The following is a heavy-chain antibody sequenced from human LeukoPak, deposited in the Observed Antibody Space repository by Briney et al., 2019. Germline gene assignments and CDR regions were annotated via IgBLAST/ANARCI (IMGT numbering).Heavy chain of an antibody. CDR2: TNPNSGNT. CDR3: ARVRKGIAAAES. J-gene: IGHJ4*02. D-gene: IGHD6-13*01. CDR1: GCTFTSYD. V-gene: IGHV1-8*01. Sequence: ASVKVSCKASGCTFTSYDINWVRQATGQGLEWMGWTNPNSGNTGYAQKFQGRVTMTRNTSISTTYMELSGLRSEDTAVYYCARVRKGIAAAESWGQGTLVTVSS.